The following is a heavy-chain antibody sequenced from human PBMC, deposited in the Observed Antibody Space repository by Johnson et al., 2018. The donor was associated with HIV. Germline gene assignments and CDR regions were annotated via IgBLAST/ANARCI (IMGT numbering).Heavy chain of an antibody. Sequence: QMQLVESGGGVVQPGRSLRLSCAASGFTFSSYAMHWVRQAPGKGLEWVAVISYDGSNKYYADSVTGRFTISRDNSKNTLYLQRNSLSAEDTAVYYCARVHHAVAGNDAFDIWGQGTMVTVSS. V-gene: IGHV3-30-3*01. D-gene: IGHD6-19*01. CDR3: ARVHHAVAGNDAFDI. CDR1: GFTFSSYA. CDR2: ISYDGSNK. J-gene: IGHJ3*02.